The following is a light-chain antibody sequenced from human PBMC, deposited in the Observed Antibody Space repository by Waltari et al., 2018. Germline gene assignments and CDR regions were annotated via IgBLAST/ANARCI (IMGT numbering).Light chain of an antibody. Sequence: SYVLTQPPSVSVAPGQTARISCDGNHIGSKNVHWYQQKPGQAPVLVVYDDGDRPSGIPEGFSGSNAGNTATLTISRGDAGDEAYYYCQVWDSGSDHYVFGTVTKVTVL. CDR1: HIGSKN. CDR3: QVWDSGSDHYV. J-gene: IGLJ1*01. CDR2: DDG. V-gene: IGLV3-21*02.